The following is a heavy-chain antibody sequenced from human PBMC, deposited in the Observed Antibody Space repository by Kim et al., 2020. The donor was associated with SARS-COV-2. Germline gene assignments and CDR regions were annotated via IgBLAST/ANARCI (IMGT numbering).Heavy chain of an antibody. D-gene: IGHD3-10*01. CDR3: ARDSGGSGSYYEYYFDY. J-gene: IGHJ4*02. Sequence: FQGRVTITADESTSTAYMELSSLRSEDTAVYYCARDSGGSGSYYEYYFDYWGQGTLVTVSS. V-gene: IGHV1-69*01.